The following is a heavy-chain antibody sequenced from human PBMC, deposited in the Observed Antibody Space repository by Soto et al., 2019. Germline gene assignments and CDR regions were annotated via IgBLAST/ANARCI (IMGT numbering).Heavy chain of an antibody. CDR2: IYKSATT. CDR3: ARGRYCLTGRCFPNWFDS. D-gene: IGHD7-27*01. J-gene: IGHJ5*01. CDR1: GDSISNLDYF. V-gene: IGHV4-30-4*01. Sequence: SETLSLTCSVSGDSISNLDYFWAWIRQSPGQALEYIGYIYKSATTYYNPSFESRVAISVDTSKSQFSLNVTSVTAADTAVYFCARGRYCLTGRCFPNWFDSWGQGALVTVSS.